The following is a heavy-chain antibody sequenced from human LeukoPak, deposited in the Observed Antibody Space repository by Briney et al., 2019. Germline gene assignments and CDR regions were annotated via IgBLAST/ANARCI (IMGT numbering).Heavy chain of an antibody. Sequence: PGESLRLSCAASGFTFSTYVMSWVRQAPGKGLEWVSGISGSGENTYHADSVKGRFTISRDNSKNTLYLQMNSLRAEDTAVYYCAKGSGYDTDFDYWGQGTLVTVSS. V-gene: IGHV3-23*01. D-gene: IGHD3-9*01. J-gene: IGHJ4*02. CDR3: AKGSGYDTDFDY. CDR1: GFTFSTYV. CDR2: ISGSGENT.